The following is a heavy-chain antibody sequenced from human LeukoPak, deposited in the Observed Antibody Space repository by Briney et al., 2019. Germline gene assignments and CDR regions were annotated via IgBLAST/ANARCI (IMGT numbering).Heavy chain of an antibody. D-gene: IGHD6-6*01. CDR3: ARGSNWLDP. CDR2: IYYSGNT. J-gene: IGHJ5*02. Sequence: SETLSLTCSVPGDSINNYCWSWIRQPPGKGLEWIGYIYYSGNTNYNPTLKSRVTISKDTSKKQISLNLSSVTAADTAVYYCARGSNWLDPWGQGTLVTVSS. V-gene: IGHV4-59*01. CDR1: GDSINNYC.